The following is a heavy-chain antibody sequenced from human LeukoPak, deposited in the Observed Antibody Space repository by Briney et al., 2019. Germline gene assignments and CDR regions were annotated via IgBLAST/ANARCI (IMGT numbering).Heavy chain of an antibody. CDR1: GGSISSYY. V-gene: IGHV4-4*07. J-gene: IGHJ6*03. CDR3: ASLWEDTVTSLSAYYYYYMDV. CDR2: IYTSGST. Sequence: PSETLSLTCTVSGGSISSYYWSWIRQPAGKGLEWIGRIYTSGSTNYNPSLKSRVTMSVDTSKNQFSLKLSSVTAADTAVYYCASLWEDTVTSLSAYYYYYMDVWGKGTTVTVSS. D-gene: IGHD4-11*01.